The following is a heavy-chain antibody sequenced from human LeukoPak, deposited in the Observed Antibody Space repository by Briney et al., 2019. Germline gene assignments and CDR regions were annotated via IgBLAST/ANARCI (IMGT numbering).Heavy chain of an antibody. CDR1: GFTFSSYS. D-gene: IGHD6-13*01. Sequence: PGGSLRLSCAASGFTFSSYSMNWVRQAPGKGLEWVSSIGSSSSYIYYADSVKGRFTISGDNAKNSLYLQMNSLRAEDTAVYYCARVGAAGFVLDYWGQGTLVTVSS. CDR3: ARVGAAGFVLDY. V-gene: IGHV3-21*01. CDR2: IGSSSSYI. J-gene: IGHJ4*02.